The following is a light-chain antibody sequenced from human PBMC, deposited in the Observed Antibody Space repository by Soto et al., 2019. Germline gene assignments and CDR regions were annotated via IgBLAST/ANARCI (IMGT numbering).Light chain of an antibody. Sequence: EIVMTQSPLSLPVTPGESASISCWSSQSLRNGDGYDSLEWYLQKPGQSPQLLIYLGSTRASGVPDRFSGSGSGTEFTLKISRLEADDVGVYYCMQALQTPFTFGPGTKVHVK. CDR3: MQALQTPFT. CDR1: QSLRNGDGYDS. V-gene: IGKV2-28*01. J-gene: IGKJ3*01. CDR2: LGS.